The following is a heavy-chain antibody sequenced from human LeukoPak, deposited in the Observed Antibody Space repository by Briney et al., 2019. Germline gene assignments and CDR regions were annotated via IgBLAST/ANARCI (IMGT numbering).Heavy chain of an antibody. J-gene: IGHJ4*02. Sequence: PGGSLRLSCAASGFIFSSNGMYWVRQAPGKGLEWVSAIRGSGGGTYYADSVKGRFTTSRDNSKNTLYLQMNSLRDEDTALYYRAKAGIGVVGYFDYWGQGTLVTVSS. V-gene: IGHV3-23*01. CDR2: IRGSGGGT. CDR1: GFIFSSNG. D-gene: IGHD6-19*01. CDR3: AKAGIGVVGYFDY.